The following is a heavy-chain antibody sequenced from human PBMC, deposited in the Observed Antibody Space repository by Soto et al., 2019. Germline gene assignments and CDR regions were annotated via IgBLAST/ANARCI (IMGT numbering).Heavy chain of an antibody. CDR3: AAGQSRSGYYTKYYYYYYMDV. V-gene: IGHV1-58*02. CDR1: GFTFTSSA. CDR2: IVVGSGNT. Sequence: ASVKVSCKASGFTFTSSAMQWVRQARGQRLEWIGWIVVGSGNTNYAQKFQERVTITRDMSTSTAYMELSSLRSEDTAVYYCAAGQSRSGYYTKYYYYYYMDVWGKGTTVTVSS. D-gene: IGHD3-3*01. J-gene: IGHJ6*03.